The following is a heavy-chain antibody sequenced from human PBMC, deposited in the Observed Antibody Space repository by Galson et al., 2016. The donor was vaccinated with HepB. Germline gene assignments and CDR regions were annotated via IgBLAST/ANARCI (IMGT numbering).Heavy chain of an antibody. Sequence: QSGAEVKKPGESLKISCKDSGDTFGGPWIAWVRQMPEKGLEWMGIIYPGDSDTKYSPSFQVHVTISADKSTRTAYLQWSRLKASDTAIYHCARAPVTKNWFDTWGQGPQVTVSS. J-gene: IGHJ5*02. CDR2: IYPGDSDT. CDR3: ARAPVTKNWFDT. V-gene: IGHV5-51*01. CDR1: GDTFGGPW.